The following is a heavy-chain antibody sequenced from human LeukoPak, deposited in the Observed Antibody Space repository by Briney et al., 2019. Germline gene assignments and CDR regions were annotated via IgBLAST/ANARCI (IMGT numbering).Heavy chain of an antibody. CDR1: GFTFSRYA. V-gene: IGHV3-30-3*01. CDR3: ARAERNAGVFDY. D-gene: IGHD3-3*01. Sequence: TGGSLRLSCVASGFTFSRYAMHWVRRAPGKGLEWVTFISYDGANKYYADSVKGRFTISRDNSRNTLFLQMNNLRAEDTAVYYCARAERNAGVFDYWGQGTLVTVSS. J-gene: IGHJ4*02. CDR2: ISYDGANK.